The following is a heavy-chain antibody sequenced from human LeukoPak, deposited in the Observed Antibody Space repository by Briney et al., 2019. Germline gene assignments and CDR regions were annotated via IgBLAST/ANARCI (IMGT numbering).Heavy chain of an antibody. V-gene: IGHV3-74*01. D-gene: IGHD3-22*01. Sequence: PGGSLRLSCAASGFTFSSYWMHWVRQAPGKGLVWVSRLYSDGSSTSYADSVKGRFTISRDNAKNTLYLQMNSLRAEDTAVYYCARDPHYYDSSGYNYYMDVWGKGTTVTVSS. J-gene: IGHJ6*03. CDR3: ARDPHYYDSSGYNYYMDV. CDR1: GFTFSSYW. CDR2: LYSDGSST.